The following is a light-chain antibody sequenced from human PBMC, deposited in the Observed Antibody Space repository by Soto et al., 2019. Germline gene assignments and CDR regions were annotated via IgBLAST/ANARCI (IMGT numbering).Light chain of an antibody. CDR2: IAS. Sequence: EIVLTQSPGTLSLFPGERATLSCRATQSVNSDYLAWYQQKPGQAPRLLIYIASRRANGIPDRFSGSGSGTDFTLTISRLEPEDFAVYYCQQYGTSPWTFGQGTKVEIK. CDR3: QQYGTSPWT. CDR1: QSVNSDY. J-gene: IGKJ1*01. V-gene: IGKV3-20*01.